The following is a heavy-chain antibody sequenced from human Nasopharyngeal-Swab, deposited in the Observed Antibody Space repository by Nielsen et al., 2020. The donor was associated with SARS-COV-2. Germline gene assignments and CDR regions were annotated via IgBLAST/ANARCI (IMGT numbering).Heavy chain of an antibody. V-gene: IGHV3-30*18. D-gene: IGHD4-17*01. CDR1: GFIFSSYA. Sequence: GESPKIPCAASGFIFSSYAMSWVPPAPGKGLEWVAVISSDGSNEYYGDSVKGRFTISRDNSKNTLYLQMNSLRVDDTAVYYCAKDVHGDYGGIDYWGQGILVTVSS. CDR2: ISSDGSNE. J-gene: IGHJ4*02. CDR3: AKDVHGDYGGIDY.